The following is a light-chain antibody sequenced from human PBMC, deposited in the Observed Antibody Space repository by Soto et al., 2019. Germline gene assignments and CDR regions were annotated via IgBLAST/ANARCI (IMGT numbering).Light chain of an antibody. Sequence: EIVLTQSPGTLSLSPGERATLSCRASQSVSSNYLAWYQQRPGQAPRLLMYGAFIRATGIPDRISGSGSGTDFTVTISRLEPEDFAVYYCQYYGGYYGSSPRYTFGQGTKVDIK. V-gene: IGKV3-20*01. J-gene: IGKJ2*01. CDR1: QSVSSNY. CDR2: GAF. CDR3: QYYGGYYGSSPRYT.